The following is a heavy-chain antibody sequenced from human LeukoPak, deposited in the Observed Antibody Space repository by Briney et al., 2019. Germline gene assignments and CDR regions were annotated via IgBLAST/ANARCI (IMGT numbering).Heavy chain of an antibody. Sequence: GGSLRLSCAASGFTFSAYALHWVRQAPGKGLEWVSAISGSGGSTYYADSVKGRFTISRDNSKNTLYLQMNSLRAEDTAVYYCAKGGYLPAPIDYWGQGTLVTVSS. CDR1: GFTFSAYA. V-gene: IGHV3-23*01. D-gene: IGHD2-2*01. CDR2: ISGSGGST. J-gene: IGHJ4*02. CDR3: AKGGYLPAPIDY.